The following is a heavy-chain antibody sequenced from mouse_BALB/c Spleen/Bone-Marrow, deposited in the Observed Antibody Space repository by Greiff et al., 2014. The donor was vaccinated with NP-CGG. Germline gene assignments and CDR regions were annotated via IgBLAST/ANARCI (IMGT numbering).Heavy chain of an antibody. CDR1: GFSLTTYG. J-gene: IGHJ2*01. Sequence: VQLKESGPGLVAPSQSLSITCTVSGFSLTTYGVHWVRQPPGKGLEWLGVIWAGGSTNYNSALMSRLSISKDNSKSQVFLKMNSLQTDDTAMYYCARAHYDYVLFDYWGQGTTLTVSS. CDR3: ARAHYDYVLFDY. D-gene: IGHD2-4*01. V-gene: IGHV2-9*02. CDR2: IWAGGST.